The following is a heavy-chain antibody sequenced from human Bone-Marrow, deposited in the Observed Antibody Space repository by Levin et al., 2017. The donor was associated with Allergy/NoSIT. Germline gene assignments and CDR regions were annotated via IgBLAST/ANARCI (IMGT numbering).Heavy chain of an antibody. CDR3: ARVIPGSYCSGGHCYNAFDI. D-gene: IGHD2-15*01. CDR1: GGTFSSYP. Sequence: ASVKVSCKASGGTFSSYPISWVRQAPGQGLEWMGGTIPIFDTAIYAQKLQGRVTITADESTSTAYMELSSLRSEDTAVYYCARVIPGSYCSGGHCYNAFDIWGQGTMVTVSS. V-gene: IGHV1-69*13. CDR2: TIPIFDTA. J-gene: IGHJ3*02.